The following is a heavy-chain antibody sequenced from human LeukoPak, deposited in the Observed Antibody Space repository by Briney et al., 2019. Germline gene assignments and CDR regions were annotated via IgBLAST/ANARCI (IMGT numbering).Heavy chain of an antibody. V-gene: IGHV3-9*01. CDR2: ISWNSGSI. CDR3: ARVEYLWFGELLD. J-gene: IGHJ4*02. CDR1: GFTFDDYA. D-gene: IGHD3-10*01. Sequence: GRSLRLSCAASGFTFDDYAMHWVRQAPGKGLEWVSGISWNSGSIGYADSVKGRFTISRDNAKNSLYLQMNSLRAEDTAVYYCARVEYLWFGELLDWGQGTLVTVSS.